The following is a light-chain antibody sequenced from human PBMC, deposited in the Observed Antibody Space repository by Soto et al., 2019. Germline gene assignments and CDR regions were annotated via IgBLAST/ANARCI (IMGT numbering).Light chain of an antibody. Sequence: DIQMTQSPPSLSASVGDRVTITCRASQSINIYVNWFQQKPGKAPNLLIFAASNLRSGVPSRFSGSGSGTEFTLTISSLQPEDFATYFCQQSYNAPYTFGPGTRLEI. J-gene: IGKJ5*01. CDR3: QQSYNAPYT. CDR1: QSINIY. CDR2: AAS. V-gene: IGKV1-39*01.